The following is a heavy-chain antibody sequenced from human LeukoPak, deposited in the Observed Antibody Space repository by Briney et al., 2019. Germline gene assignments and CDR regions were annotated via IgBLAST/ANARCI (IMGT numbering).Heavy chain of an antibody. Sequence: GGSLRLSCATCGFTFRNHAMHWVRHATGKGLEWVSAIGTAGDTFYPGSVKGRFTISRENAKNSLSLQINSLKAEDTAVYYCVRQQTSHGNFDYWGQGTLVTVSS. CDR3: VRQQTSHGNFDY. D-gene: IGHD1-26*01. CDR2: IGTAGDT. J-gene: IGHJ4*02. V-gene: IGHV3-13*01. CDR1: GFTFRNHA.